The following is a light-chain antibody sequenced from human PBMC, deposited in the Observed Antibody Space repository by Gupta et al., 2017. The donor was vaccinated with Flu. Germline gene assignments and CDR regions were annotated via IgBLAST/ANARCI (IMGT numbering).Light chain of an antibody. CDR2: EGS. V-gene: IGKV1-5*03. Sequence: PSTLSASVGDRVTLTCRASQSVSSSLAWYQQKPGKAPRLLSYEGSVRESGIPARFSGSGSGTEFTLTISTLQPEDFAVYYCQQYSTAAWTFGQGTKVEI. CDR3: QQYSTAAWT. J-gene: IGKJ1*01. CDR1: QSVSSS.